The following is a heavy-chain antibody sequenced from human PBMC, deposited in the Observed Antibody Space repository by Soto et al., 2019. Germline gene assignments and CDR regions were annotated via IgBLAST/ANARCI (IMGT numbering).Heavy chain of an antibody. CDR3: ARADRSGYYNDYFDY. D-gene: IGHD3-3*01. CDR2: IIPIFGTA. CDR1: GGTFSSYA. Sequence: TGKVCCKASGGTFSSYAISWVRQAPGQGLEWMGGIIPIFGTANYAQKFQGRVTITADESTSTAYMELSSLRSEDTAVYYCARADRSGYYNDYFDYWGQGTLVTVSS. V-gene: IGHV1-69*13. J-gene: IGHJ4*02.